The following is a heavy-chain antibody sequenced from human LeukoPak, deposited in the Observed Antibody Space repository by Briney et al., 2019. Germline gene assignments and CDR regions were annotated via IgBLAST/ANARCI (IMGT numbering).Heavy chain of an antibody. CDR3: ARIMAAAGHYYYYYMDV. CDR2: IYTSGST. J-gene: IGHJ6*03. Sequence: SETLSLTCTVSGGSLSSYYWSWIRQPAGKGLEWIGRIYTSGSTNYNPSLRSRVTMSVDTSKNQFSLKLSSVTAADTAVYYCARIMAAAGHYYYYYMDVWGKGTTVTVSS. CDR1: GGSLSSYY. V-gene: IGHV4-4*07. D-gene: IGHD6-13*01.